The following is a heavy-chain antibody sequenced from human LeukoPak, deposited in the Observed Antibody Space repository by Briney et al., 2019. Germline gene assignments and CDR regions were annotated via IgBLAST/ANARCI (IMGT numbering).Heavy chain of an antibody. CDR3: ARESADTAMVTDY. Sequence: SVKVSCKASGCTFTSYAISWVRQAPGQGLEWMGRIIPILGIANYAQKFQGRVTITADKSTSTAYMELSSLRSEDTAVYYCARESADTAMVTDYWGQGTLVTVSS. CDR1: GCTFTSYA. CDR2: IIPILGIA. D-gene: IGHD5-18*01. J-gene: IGHJ4*02. V-gene: IGHV1-69*04.